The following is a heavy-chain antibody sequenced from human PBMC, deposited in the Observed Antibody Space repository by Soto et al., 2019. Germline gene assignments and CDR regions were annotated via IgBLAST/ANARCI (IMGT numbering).Heavy chain of an antibody. CDR1: GFTFSSYA. V-gene: IGHV3-23*01. CDR2: ISGSGGST. Sequence: EVQLLESGGGLVQPGGSLRLSCAASGFTFSSYAMSWVRQAPGKGLEWVSAISGSGGSTYYADSVKGRFTISRDNSKNTLYLQMNSLRAEDTAVYYCAKDRGDGYPALYYFDSWGQGTLVTVSS. D-gene: IGHD3-10*01. CDR3: AKDRGDGYPALYYFDS. J-gene: IGHJ4*02.